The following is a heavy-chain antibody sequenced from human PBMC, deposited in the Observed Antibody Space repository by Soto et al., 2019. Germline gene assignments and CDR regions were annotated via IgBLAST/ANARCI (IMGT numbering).Heavy chain of an antibody. V-gene: IGHV4-4*02. J-gene: IGHJ4*02. Sequence: ASETLSLTCAVSGGSISSMNWWSWVRQSPGKGLEWIGEIHHSGSTNYNPSLKSRVTISVDNSKNQFSLKLSSVTAADTAVYYCARAHPNSSGWYFDYWGQGTLVTVSS. CDR2: IHHSGST. CDR3: ARAHPNSSGWYFDY. D-gene: IGHD6-19*01. CDR1: GGSISSMNW.